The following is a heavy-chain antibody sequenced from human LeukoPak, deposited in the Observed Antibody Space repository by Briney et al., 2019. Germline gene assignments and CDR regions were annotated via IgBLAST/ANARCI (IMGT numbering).Heavy chain of an antibody. V-gene: IGHV4-39*01. CDR2: IYYSGST. CDR3: ARHITGSYRWGFHY. Sequence: SETLSLTCTVSAGSISSSSYYWDWIRQPPGKGLEWIGSIYYSGSTYYNPSLKSRVTISVATSKNQFSLNLTSVTAADTAVYYCARHITGSYRWGFHYWGQGTLVTVSS. D-gene: IGHD1-26*01. J-gene: IGHJ4*02. CDR1: AGSISSSSYY.